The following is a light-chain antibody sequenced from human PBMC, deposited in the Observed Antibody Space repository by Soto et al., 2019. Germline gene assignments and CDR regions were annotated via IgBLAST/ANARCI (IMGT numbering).Light chain of an antibody. CDR1: QSVSSSY. Sequence: EIVLTQSPGTLSLSPGERATLSCRASQSVSSSYLVWYQQKPGQAPRLLIYGASSRATGIPERLSGSGSGTDFTLTISRLDPEDFAVYYGQQYGSSPGTFGQGTKVEIK. CDR3: QQYGSSPGT. V-gene: IGKV3-20*01. J-gene: IGKJ1*01. CDR2: GAS.